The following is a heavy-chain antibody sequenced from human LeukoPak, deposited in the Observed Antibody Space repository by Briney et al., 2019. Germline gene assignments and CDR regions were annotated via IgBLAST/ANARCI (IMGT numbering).Heavy chain of an antibody. Sequence: PGGSLRLSCAASGFTFSGSAMHWVRQASGKGLEWVGRIRSKANSYATAYAASVKGRFTISRDDSKNTAYLQMNGLKTEDTAVYYCTSPLPEEDYWGQGTLVTVSS. J-gene: IGHJ4*02. D-gene: IGHD5/OR15-5a*01. CDR3: TSPLPEEDY. CDR2: IRSKANSYAT. CDR1: GFTFSGSA. V-gene: IGHV3-73*01.